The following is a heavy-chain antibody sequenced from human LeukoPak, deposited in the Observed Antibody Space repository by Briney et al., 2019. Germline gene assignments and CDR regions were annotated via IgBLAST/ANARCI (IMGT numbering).Heavy chain of an antibody. CDR1: GYSFTSYW. CDR2: IYPGDSDT. CDR3: ARGGYCSSTSCSPTLDY. V-gene: IGHV5-51*01. D-gene: IGHD2-2*01. J-gene: IGHJ4*02. Sequence: GESLKISCKGSGYSFTSYWIGWVRQMPGKGVEWMGIIYPGDSDTRYSPSFQGQVTISADKSISTAYLQWSSLKASDTAMYYCARGGYCSSTSCSPTLDYWGQGTLVTVSS.